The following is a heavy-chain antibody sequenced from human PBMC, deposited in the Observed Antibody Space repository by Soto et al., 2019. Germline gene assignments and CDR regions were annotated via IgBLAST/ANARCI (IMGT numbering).Heavy chain of an antibody. CDR2: IYHSGST. V-gene: IGHV4-4*02. D-gene: IGHD6-13*01. J-gene: IGHJ4*02. CDR3: ARLAAAAAPSGNDY. CDR1: GGSISSSNW. Sequence: QVQLQESGPGLVKPSGTLSLTCAVSGGSISSSNWWSWVRQPPGKGLEWIGEIYHSGSTNYNPSLTRRVTISVDKSKTQLSLKLSSVTAADTAVYYCARLAAAAAPSGNDYWGEGTLVTVSS.